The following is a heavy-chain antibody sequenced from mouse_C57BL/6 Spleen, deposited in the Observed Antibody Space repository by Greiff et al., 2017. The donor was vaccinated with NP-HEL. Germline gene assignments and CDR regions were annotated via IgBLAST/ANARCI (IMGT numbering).Heavy chain of an antibody. CDR3: TTVVARYFDV. Sequence: VQLQQSGAELVRPGASVKLSCTASGFNIKDGYMHWVKQRPEQGLEWIGWIDPENGDTEYASKFQGKATITAEPSSNTAYLQLSSLTSEDTAVYYCTTVVARYFDVWGTGTTVTVSS. J-gene: IGHJ1*03. D-gene: IGHD1-1*01. V-gene: IGHV14-4*01. CDR1: GFNIKDGY. CDR2: IDPENGDT.